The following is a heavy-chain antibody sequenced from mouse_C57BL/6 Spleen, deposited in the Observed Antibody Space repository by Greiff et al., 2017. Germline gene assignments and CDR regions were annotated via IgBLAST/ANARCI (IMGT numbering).Heavy chain of an antibody. CDR2: IYPGDGDT. D-gene: IGHD1-3*01. J-gene: IGHJ3*01. CDR1: GYAFSSYW. Sequence: VQLQQSGAELVKPGASVKISCKASGYAFSSYWMNWVQQRPGKGLEWIGQIYPGDGDTNSNGKFKGKATLTADKSSSTAYLQLSSLTAEDSAVYFCARRDGTSFSWFAYWGQGTLVTVSA. V-gene: IGHV1-80*01. CDR3: ARRDGTSFSWFAY.